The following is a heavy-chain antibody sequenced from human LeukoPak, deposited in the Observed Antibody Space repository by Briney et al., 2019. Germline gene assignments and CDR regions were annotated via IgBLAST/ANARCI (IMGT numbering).Heavy chain of an antibody. D-gene: IGHD6-13*01. J-gene: IGHJ4*02. CDR1: GVSISSSSHN. V-gene: IGHV4-39*01. Sequence: PSETLSLTCIVSGVSISSSSHNWGWIRQPPGKGLEWIGSIYYSGTTYYNPSLKSRLTISVDTSKNQFSLKLSSVTAVDTAVYYCARHDRIIASPLVWGQGILVTVSS. CDR3: ARHDRIIASPLV. CDR2: IYYSGTT.